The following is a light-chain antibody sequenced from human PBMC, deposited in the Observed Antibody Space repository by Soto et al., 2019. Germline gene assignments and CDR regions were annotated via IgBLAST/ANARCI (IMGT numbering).Light chain of an antibody. CDR3: AAWDDSLIALL. CDR2: SND. J-gene: IGLJ3*02. Sequence: QSVLTQPPSASGTPGQRVTISCSGTYSNVGSNVVNWYQQVPGAAPKLVIYSNDRRPSGVPDRFFGSKSGASASLAISGLQTEDEADYYCAAWDDSLIALLFAGGTKLTVL. V-gene: IGLV1-44*01. CDR1: YSNVGSNV.